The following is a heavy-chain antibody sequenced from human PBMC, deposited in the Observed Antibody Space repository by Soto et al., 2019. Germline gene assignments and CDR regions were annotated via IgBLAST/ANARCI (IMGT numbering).Heavy chain of an antibody. CDR1: GGSISSSSYY. CDR3: ARIPVRSNYFDY. CDR2: IYYSGST. V-gene: IGHV4-39*01. D-gene: IGHD6-6*01. J-gene: IGHJ4*02. Sequence: ETLSLTCTVSGGSISSSSYYWGWIRQPPGKGLEWIGSIYYSGSTYYNPSLKSRVTISVDTSKNQFSLKLSSVTAADTAVYYCARIPVRSNYFDYWGQGTLVTVSS.